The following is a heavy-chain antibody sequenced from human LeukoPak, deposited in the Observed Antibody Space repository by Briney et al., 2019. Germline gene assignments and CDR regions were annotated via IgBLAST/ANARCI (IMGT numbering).Heavy chain of an antibody. V-gene: IGHV4-34*01. Sequence: PSETLSLTCAVYGGSFSGYYWSWIRQPPGKGLEWIGEINHSGSTNYNPSLKSRVTISVDTSKNQFSLKLSSVTAADTAVYYCARDRTGGSWSDLYYYYYYMDVWGKGTTVTVSS. CDR2: INHSGST. D-gene: IGHD6-13*01. J-gene: IGHJ6*03. CDR1: GGSFSGYY. CDR3: ARDRTGGSWSDLYYYYYYMDV.